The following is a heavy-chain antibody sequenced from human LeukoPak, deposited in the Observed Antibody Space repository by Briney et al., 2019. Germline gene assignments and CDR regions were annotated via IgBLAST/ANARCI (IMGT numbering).Heavy chain of an antibody. CDR3: ARPRHQNSSPGPWYFDL. D-gene: IGHD6-13*01. CDR2: IYPGDSDT. Sequence: GESLKISYKGSGYSFTSYWIGWVRRMPGKGLEWMGIIYPGDSDTRYSPSFQGQVTISADKSISTAYLQWSSLKASDTAMYYCARPRHQNSSPGPWYFDLWGRGTLVTVSS. CDR1: GYSFTSYW. V-gene: IGHV5-51*01. J-gene: IGHJ2*01.